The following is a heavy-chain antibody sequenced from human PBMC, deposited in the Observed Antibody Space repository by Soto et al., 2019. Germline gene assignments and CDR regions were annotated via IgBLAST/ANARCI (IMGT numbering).Heavy chain of an antibody. CDR2: ISGSGGST. Sequence: GGSLRLSCAASGFTFSSYAMSWVRQAPGKGLEWVSAISGSGGSTYYADSVKGRFTISRDNSKNTLYLQMNSLRAEDTAVYYCAQVASKSLAVAGPYDAFDTGGKGTMFTVSS. CDR1: GFTFSSYA. D-gene: IGHD6-19*01. CDR3: AQVASKSLAVAGPYDAFDT. J-gene: IGHJ3*02. V-gene: IGHV3-23*01.